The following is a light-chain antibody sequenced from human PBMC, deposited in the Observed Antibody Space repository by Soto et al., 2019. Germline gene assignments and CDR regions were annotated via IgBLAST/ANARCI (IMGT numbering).Light chain of an antibody. CDR1: QSVSSY. CDR3: QQRSNWPPGTWT. V-gene: IGKV3-11*01. J-gene: IGKJ1*01. CDR2: DAS. Sequence: EIVLTQSPATLSLSPGERATLSCRASQSVSSYLAWYQQKPGQAPRLLIYDASNRATGIPARFSGSGSGTDFTLTISSLEPEDLAVYYCQQRSNWPPGTWTFGQGTKVEIK.